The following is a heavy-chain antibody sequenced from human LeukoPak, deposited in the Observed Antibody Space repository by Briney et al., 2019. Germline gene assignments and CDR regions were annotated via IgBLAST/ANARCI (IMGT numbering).Heavy chain of an antibody. Sequence: SETLSLTCTVSGGSISSGDYYWSWIRQPPGKGLEWIGYIYYSGSTYYNPSFKSRVTISVDTSKNQFSLKLSSVTAADTAVYYCARAPGITIFGVVIRGYYFDYWGQGTLVTVSS. CDR2: IYYSGST. CDR1: GGSISSGDYY. D-gene: IGHD3-3*01. V-gene: IGHV4-30-4*08. J-gene: IGHJ4*02. CDR3: ARAPGITIFGVVIRGYYFDY.